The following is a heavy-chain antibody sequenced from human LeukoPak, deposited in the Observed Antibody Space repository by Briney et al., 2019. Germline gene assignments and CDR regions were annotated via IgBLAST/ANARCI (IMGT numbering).Heavy chain of an antibody. CDR1: GFTFSSYG. V-gene: IGHV3-30*18. Sequence: GGSLRLSCAASGFTFSSYGMHWVRQAPGKGLEWVAVISYDGSNKYYADSVKGRFTISRDNSKNTLYLHMNSLRAEVTAVYYCAKRYNSGWSDAFDIWGQGTMVTVSS. D-gene: IGHD6-13*01. J-gene: IGHJ3*02. CDR2: ISYDGSNK. CDR3: AKRYNSGWSDAFDI.